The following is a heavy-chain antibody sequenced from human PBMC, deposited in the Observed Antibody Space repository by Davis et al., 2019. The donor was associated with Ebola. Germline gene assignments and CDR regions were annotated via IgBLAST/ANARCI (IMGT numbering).Heavy chain of an antibody. J-gene: IGHJ4*02. CDR1: GYTFTSYY. CDR3: ARTPEKANYDFWSGYYDFDY. Sequence: ASVKVSCKASGYTFTSYYMHWVRQAPGQGLEWMGIINPSGGSTSYAQKFQGRVTMTRDTSTSTVYMELSSLRSEDTAVYYCARTPEKANYDFWSGYYDFDYWGQGTLVTVSS. CDR2: INPSGGST. D-gene: IGHD3-3*01. V-gene: IGHV1-46*01.